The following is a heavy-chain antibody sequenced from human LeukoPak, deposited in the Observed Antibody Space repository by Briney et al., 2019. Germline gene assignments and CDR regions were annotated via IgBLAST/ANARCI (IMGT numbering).Heavy chain of an antibody. D-gene: IGHD6-13*01. CDR2: INPNSGGT. Sequence: VASVKVSCKASGYTFTGYYMHWVRQAPGQGLEWMGWINPNSGGTNYAQKFQGRVTITADEPTSTAYMELSSLRSEDTAVYYCARLRSFYSSSWYGWFDPWGQGTLVTVSS. CDR1: GYTFTGYY. V-gene: IGHV1-2*02. CDR3: ARLRSFYSSSWYGWFDP. J-gene: IGHJ5*02.